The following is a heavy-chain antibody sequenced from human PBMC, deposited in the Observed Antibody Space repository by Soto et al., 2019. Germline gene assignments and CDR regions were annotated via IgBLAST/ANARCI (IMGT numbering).Heavy chain of an antibody. CDR1: GGSISSSSYY. CDR3: ARRDSSWYQDWFDP. CDR2: IYYSGST. D-gene: IGHD6-13*01. Sequence: PSETLSLTCTVSGGSISSSSYYWGWIHQPPGKGLEWIGSIYYSGSTYYNPSLKSRVTISVDTSKNQFSLKLSSVTAADAAVYYCARRDSSWYQDWFDPWGQGTLVTVSS. J-gene: IGHJ5*02. V-gene: IGHV4-39*01.